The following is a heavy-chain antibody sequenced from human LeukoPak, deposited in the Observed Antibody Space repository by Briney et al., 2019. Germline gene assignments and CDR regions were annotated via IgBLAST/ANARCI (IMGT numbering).Heavy chain of an antibody. V-gene: IGHV3-7*01. J-gene: IGHJ3*02. Sequence: GGSLRLSCAASGFTFSSYGMSWVRQAPGKGLEWVANIKQDGSEKYYVDSVKGRFTISRDNAKNSLYLQMNSLRAEDTAVYYCARVKSSGSYYGAFDIWGQGTMVTVSS. CDR3: ARVKSSGSYYGAFDI. CDR1: GFTFSSYG. CDR2: IKQDGSEK. D-gene: IGHD1-26*01.